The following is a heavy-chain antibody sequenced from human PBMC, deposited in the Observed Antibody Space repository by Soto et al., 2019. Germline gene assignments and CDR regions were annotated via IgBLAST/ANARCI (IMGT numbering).Heavy chain of an antibody. J-gene: IGHJ5*02. CDR3: ARHPFAIRKNTWFDP. CDR1: GDSIISSDFY. CDR2: IFYLGSS. Sequence: ASETLSLTCTVSGDSIISSDFYWGWVRQPPGKGLEWIGSIFYLGSSYYNPSLKSRVTMSVDTSKNQFSLRLRSVTAADTALYFCARHPFAIRKNTWFDPWGQGIMVTVSS. V-gene: IGHV4-39*01.